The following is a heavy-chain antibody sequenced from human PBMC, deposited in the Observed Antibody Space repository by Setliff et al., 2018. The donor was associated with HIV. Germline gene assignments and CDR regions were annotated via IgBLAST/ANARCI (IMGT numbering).Heavy chain of an antibody. D-gene: IGHD3-22*01. V-gene: IGHV1-69*06. CDR2: MSPILGRP. J-gene: IGHJ3*02. CDR3: ATSSIYYDSSGYGGDDAFDI. CDR1: GGPLNKYV. Sequence: SVKVSCKASGGPLNKYVINWVRQAPGQGLEWMGGMSPILGRPEDTQKFLGRITITADRSKRTDYMEMSGLRFKDTDMYYCATSSIYYDSSGYGGDDAFDIWGQGTVVTVSS.